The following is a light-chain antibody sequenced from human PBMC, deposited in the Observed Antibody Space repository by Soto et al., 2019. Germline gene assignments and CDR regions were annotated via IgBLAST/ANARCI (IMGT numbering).Light chain of an antibody. Sequence: QSVLTQPASVSGSPGQSITISCTETSSDVGSYNLVSWYQQHPGKAPKLMIYEVSKRPSGVSNRFSGSKSSNTASLTISGLQAEDEADYYCCSYAGSSTSLYVFGTGTKVTVL. V-gene: IGLV2-23*02. CDR3: CSYAGSSTSLYV. CDR2: EVS. J-gene: IGLJ1*01. CDR1: SSDVGSYNL.